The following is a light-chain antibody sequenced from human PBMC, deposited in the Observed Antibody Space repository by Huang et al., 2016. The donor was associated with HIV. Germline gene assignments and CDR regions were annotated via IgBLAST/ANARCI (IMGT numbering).Light chain of an antibody. Sequence: AIQMTQSPSSLSASVGDRVTITCRASQGIRNDLGWYQQKPGKPPKLLFYAATSLQSGVPSRFSGSGSDTNFTLTISCLQPEDFATYFCLQDYNFPYTFGQGTEVE. J-gene: IGKJ2*01. V-gene: IGKV1-6*01. CDR1: QGIRND. CDR2: AAT. CDR3: LQDYNFPYT.